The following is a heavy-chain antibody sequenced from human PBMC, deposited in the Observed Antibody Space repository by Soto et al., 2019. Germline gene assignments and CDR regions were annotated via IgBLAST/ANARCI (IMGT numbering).Heavy chain of an antibody. D-gene: IGHD3-3*01. CDR1: GGTFGSYA. CDR2: LIPVFVTA. J-gene: IGHJ4*02. Sequence: QVQLLQSGAELKKPGSSVKVACKASGGTFGSYAISWVRQAPGQGLEWMGGLIPVFVTADYAQKFQGRLSIPADESTNTVYRELNSLRSEDTAVYFCAVVTCNDYYTGDYWGQGTLVTVSS. V-gene: IGHV1-69*12. CDR3: AVVTCNDYYTGDY.